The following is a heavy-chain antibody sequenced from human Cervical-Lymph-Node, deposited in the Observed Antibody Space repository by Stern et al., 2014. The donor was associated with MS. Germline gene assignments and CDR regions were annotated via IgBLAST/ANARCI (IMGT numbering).Heavy chain of an antibody. CDR1: GFTFSTYG. D-gene: IGHD6-13*01. J-gene: IGHJ4*02. Sequence: VQLVESGGGVVQPGGSLRLSCAASGFTFSTYGMHWVRQAPGQGLEWVAVIWFDGSNKYYGDSVKGRFTISRDNSKNTLSLEMSSLRVEDTAVYYCARERAYSRSPFDYWGQGTPVTVSS. CDR3: ARERAYSRSPFDY. V-gene: IGHV3-33*01. CDR2: IWFDGSNK.